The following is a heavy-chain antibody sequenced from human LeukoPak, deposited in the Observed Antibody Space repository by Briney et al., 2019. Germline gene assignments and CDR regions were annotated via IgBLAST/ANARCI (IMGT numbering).Heavy chain of an antibody. CDR1: GYTFTTYF. D-gene: IGHD3-22*01. V-gene: IGHV1-46*01. CDR3: ARVSYDSSGYYLIIDY. J-gene: IGHJ4*02. Sequence: ASVKVSCKASGYTFTTYFLHWVRQAPGQGLEWMGIIDPSSGGSTSAQKFQVRVTMTRDMSTSTVYMELSSLRSEDTAVYYCARVSYDSSGYYLIIDYWGQGTLVTVSS. CDR2: IDPSSGGS.